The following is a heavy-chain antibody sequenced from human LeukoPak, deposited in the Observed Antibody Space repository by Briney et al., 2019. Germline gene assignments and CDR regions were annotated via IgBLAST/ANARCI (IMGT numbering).Heavy chain of an antibody. D-gene: IGHD3-22*01. CDR2: IYYSGNK. CDR1: GASITSSSYY. Sequence: SETLSLTCTVSGASITSSSYYWGWIRQPPGKGLEYIGTIYYSGNKYYNPSLSSRVTISVDTSKNQFSLRLYSVTAADTAVYYCARDGYYDSSGELDYWGQGTLVTVSS. V-gene: IGHV4-39*07. CDR3: ARDGYYDSSGELDY. J-gene: IGHJ4*02.